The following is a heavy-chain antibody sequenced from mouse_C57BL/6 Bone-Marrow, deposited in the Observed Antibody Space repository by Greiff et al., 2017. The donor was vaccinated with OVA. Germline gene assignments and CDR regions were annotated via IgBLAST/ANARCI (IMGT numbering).Heavy chain of an antibody. CDR3: ARSPLVTTVVAPYYDMDY. Sequence: EVHLVESGGGLVQPGGSLSLSCAASGFTFTDYYMSWVRQPPGKALEWLGFIRNKANGYTTEYSSSVKGRFTISRDNSQSILYLQMDALSAEDNATYYCARSPLVTTVVAPYYDMDYWGQGTAVTVSS. CDR1: GFTFTDYY. V-gene: IGHV7-3*01. D-gene: IGHD1-1*01. J-gene: IGHJ4*01. CDR2: IRNKANGYTT.